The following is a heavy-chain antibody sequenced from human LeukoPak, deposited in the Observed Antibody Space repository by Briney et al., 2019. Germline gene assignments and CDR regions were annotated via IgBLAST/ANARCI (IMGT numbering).Heavy chain of an antibody. J-gene: IGHJ4*02. D-gene: IGHD3-10*01. CDR3: ASHSGSGDFDY. Sequence: PSETLSLTCTVSGGSISSYYWSWIRQPPGKGLEWIGYIYYSGSANYNPSLKSRVTISVDTSKNQFSLRLNSVTAADTAVYYCASHSGSGDFDYWGQGTLVTVSS. V-gene: IGHV4-59*12. CDR1: GGSISSYY. CDR2: IYYSGSA.